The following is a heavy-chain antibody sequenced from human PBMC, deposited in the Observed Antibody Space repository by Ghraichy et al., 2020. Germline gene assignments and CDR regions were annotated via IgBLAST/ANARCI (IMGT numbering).Heavy chain of an antibody. Sequence: GESLNISCAASGLTFNNAWMSWVRQAPGKGLEWVGRIRSKTDGGTTEYAAPVKGRFTISRDDSKNTLYLQMDSLETEDTAVYYCGGTTGVDYWGQGTLVTVSS. CDR2: IRSKTDGGTT. V-gene: IGHV3-15*01. D-gene: IGHD1-26*01. CDR1: GLTFNNAW. J-gene: IGHJ4*02. CDR3: GGTTGVDY.